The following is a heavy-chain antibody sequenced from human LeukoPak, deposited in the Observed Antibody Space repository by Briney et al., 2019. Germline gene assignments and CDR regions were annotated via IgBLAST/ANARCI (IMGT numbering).Heavy chain of an antibody. D-gene: IGHD3-22*01. CDR3: ARSSGYYPRYFDY. V-gene: IGHV4-59*01. CDR1: GGSISSSY. Sequence: SETQSLTCTVSGGSISSSYWSWIRPPPGKGLEWIGYIYYSGSTNCNPSLKSRVTISVDTSKNQFSLKLSSVTDADTAVYYCARSSGYYPRYFDYWGTGTLVTVS. CDR2: IYYSGST. J-gene: IGHJ4*02.